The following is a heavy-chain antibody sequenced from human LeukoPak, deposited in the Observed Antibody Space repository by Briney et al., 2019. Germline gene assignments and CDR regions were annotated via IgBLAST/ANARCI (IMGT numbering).Heavy chain of an antibody. J-gene: IGHJ4*02. CDR2: ISGSGGST. Sequence: GGSLRLSCAASGFTFSSYAMSWVRQAPGKGLEWVSAISGSGGSTYYADSAKGRFTISRDNSKNTLYLQMNSLRAEDTAVYYCANLWSGYTTDYWGQGTLVTVSS. V-gene: IGHV3-23*01. D-gene: IGHD3-3*01. CDR3: ANLWSGYTTDY. CDR1: GFTFSSYA.